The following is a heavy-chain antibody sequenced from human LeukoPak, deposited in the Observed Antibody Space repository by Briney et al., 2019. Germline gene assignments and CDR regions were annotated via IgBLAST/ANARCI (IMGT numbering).Heavy chain of an antibody. V-gene: IGHV4-39*07. CDR1: GGSISSSSHY. J-gene: IGHJ3*02. Sequence: SETLSLTCTVSGGSISSSSHYWGWIRQPPGKGLEWIGSIYYSGSTYYNPSLKSRVTISVDTSKNQFSLKLSSVTAADTAVYYCARDKEGFDIWGQGTMVTVSS. CDR2: IYYSGST. CDR3: ARDKEGFDI.